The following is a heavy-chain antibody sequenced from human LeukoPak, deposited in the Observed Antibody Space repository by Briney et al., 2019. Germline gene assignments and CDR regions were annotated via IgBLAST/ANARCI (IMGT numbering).Heavy chain of an antibody. J-gene: IGHJ4*02. CDR2: ISASGGGT. D-gene: IGHD3-22*01. V-gene: IGHV3-23*01. Sequence: GGSLRLSCAASEFTFSSYAMSWVRQAPGKGLEWVSGISASGGGTYYADSVKGRFTISRDNSKNTLYLQMNSLRAEDTAVYYCAKVVLNYDYDSSGYLDYWGQGTLVTVSS. CDR1: EFTFSSYA. CDR3: AKVVLNYDYDSSGYLDY.